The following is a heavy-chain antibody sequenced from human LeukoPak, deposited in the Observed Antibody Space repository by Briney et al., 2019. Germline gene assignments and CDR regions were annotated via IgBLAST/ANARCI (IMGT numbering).Heavy chain of an antibody. Sequence: SETLSLTCSVSGDSISSRDYYWGWIRQPPGRGLEWIGSIYYSGTTYYNPSLKSRVTISIDASKNQFSLKLNAVTAADTGVYYCARPWGTGYMYYFDCWGQGTLVTVSS. CDR2: IYYSGTT. CDR1: GDSISSRDYY. CDR3: ARPWGTGYMYYFDC. J-gene: IGHJ4*02. V-gene: IGHV4-39*01. D-gene: IGHD3-9*01.